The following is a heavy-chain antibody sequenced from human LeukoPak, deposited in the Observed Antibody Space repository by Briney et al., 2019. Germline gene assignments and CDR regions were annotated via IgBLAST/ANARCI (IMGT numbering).Heavy chain of an antibody. CDR2: IYYSGST. CDR1: GGSISSGGYY. CDR3: ARVSSYSSSWYDAFDI. J-gene: IGHJ3*02. D-gene: IGHD6-13*01. V-gene: IGHV4-31*03. Sequence: PSQTLSLTRTVSGGSISSGGYYWSWIRQHPGKGLEWIGYIYYSGSTYYNPSLKSRVTISVDTSKNQFSLKLSSVTAADTAVYYCARVSSYSSSWYDAFDIWGQGTMVTVSS.